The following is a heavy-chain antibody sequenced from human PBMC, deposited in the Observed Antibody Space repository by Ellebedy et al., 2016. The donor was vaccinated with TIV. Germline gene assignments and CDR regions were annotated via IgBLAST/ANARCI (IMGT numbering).Heavy chain of an antibody. V-gene: IGHV1-69*13. CDR1: GGTFSPFA. Sequence: AASVKVSCKASGGTFSPFAINWMRQAPGQAFEWMGGIIPVFGRANYAQNFQGRVTITADESTSTVYMELSSLRSEDTAVYYCARAADSSYGYGNFAYWGQGTLVTVSS. J-gene: IGHJ4*02. CDR2: IIPVFGRA. D-gene: IGHD3-16*01. CDR3: ARAADSSYGYGNFAY.